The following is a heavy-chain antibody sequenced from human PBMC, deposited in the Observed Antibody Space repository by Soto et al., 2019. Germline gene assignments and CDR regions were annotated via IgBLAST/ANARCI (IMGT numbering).Heavy chain of an antibody. CDR3: ATANWSHHYFDP. Sequence: SETLSLTFAVYGGSFSCYYWSWLRQPPGKGLEWIGEINHSGSPNYNPSLKSRVTISVDTSKNQFSLKMTSVTAADTAVYYCATANWSHHYFDPWGQGTLVTVSS. CDR2: INHSGSP. V-gene: IGHV4-34*01. J-gene: IGHJ5*02. D-gene: IGHD1-1*01. CDR1: GGSFSCYY.